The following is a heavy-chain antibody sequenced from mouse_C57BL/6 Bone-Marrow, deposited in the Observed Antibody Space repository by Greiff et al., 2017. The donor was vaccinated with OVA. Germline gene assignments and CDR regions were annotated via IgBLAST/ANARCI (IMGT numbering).Heavy chain of an antibody. V-gene: IGHV1-15*01. J-gene: IGHJ3*01. CDR3: TSWGLDDGYDLVFAY. D-gene: IGHD2-2*01. CDR1: GYTFTDYE. CDR2: IDPETGGT. Sequence: QVQLQQSGAELVRPGASVTLSCKASGYTFTDYEMHWVKQTPVHGLEWIGAIDPETGGTSFNEKFKGKAILTADKSSSTASMELRSLTSEDSAVYYCTSWGLDDGYDLVFAYWGQGTLVTVSA.